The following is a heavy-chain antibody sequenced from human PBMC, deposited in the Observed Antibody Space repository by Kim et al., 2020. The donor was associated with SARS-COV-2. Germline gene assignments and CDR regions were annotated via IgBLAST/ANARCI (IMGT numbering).Heavy chain of an antibody. CDR3: ARHQGGIAAAGFDP. V-gene: IGHV4-39*01. Sequence: NPSLKSRVTISVDTSKNQFSLKLSSVTAADTAVYYCARHQGGIAAAGFDPGGQGTLVTVSS. J-gene: IGHJ5*02. D-gene: IGHD6-13*01.